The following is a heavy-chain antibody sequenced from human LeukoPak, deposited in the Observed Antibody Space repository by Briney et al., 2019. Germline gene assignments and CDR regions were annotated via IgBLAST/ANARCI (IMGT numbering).Heavy chain of an antibody. J-gene: IGHJ4*02. CDR3: ARGGLFRYGGTSGDY. D-gene: IGHD4/OR15-4a*01. CDR1: GFTFSSYS. CDR2: ISSSSTTI. V-gene: IGHV3-48*01. Sequence: PGGSLRLSCAASGFTFSSYSMMWVRQAPGKGLEWVSYISSSSTTIHYADSVKGRFTISRDNAKNSVYLQMNSLRAEDTAVYYCARGGLFRYGGTSGDYWGQGTLVTVSS.